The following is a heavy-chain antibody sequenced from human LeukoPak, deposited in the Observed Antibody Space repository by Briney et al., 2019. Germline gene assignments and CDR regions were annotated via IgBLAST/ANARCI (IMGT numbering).Heavy chain of an antibody. CDR1: GFTFTDYY. Sequence: GASVKVSCKASGFTFTDYYMHWVRQAPGQGLEWMGWISPHSGDTNYAQKFQGRVTMTRDTSISTAYMELSRLRSDDTAVYYCARDYDILTGYYSFDYWGQGTLVTVSS. J-gene: IGHJ4*02. CDR3: ARDYDILTGYYSFDY. CDR2: ISPHSGDT. D-gene: IGHD3-9*01. V-gene: IGHV1-2*02.